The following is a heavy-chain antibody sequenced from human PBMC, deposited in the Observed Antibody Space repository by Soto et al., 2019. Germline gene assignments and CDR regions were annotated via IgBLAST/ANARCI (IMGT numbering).Heavy chain of an antibody. Sequence: ASVKVSCKASGYTFTGYYMHWVRQAPGQGLEWMGWINPNSGGTNYAQKFQGWVTMTRDTSISTAYMELSRLRSDDTAVYYCARDRNGYSSGWRNFDYWGQGTLVTVSS. CDR2: INPNSGGT. CDR3: ARDRNGYSSGWRNFDY. D-gene: IGHD6-19*01. CDR1: GYTFTGYY. J-gene: IGHJ4*02. V-gene: IGHV1-2*04.